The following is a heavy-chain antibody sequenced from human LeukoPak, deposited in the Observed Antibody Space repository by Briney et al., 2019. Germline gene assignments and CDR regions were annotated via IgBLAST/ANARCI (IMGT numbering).Heavy chain of an antibody. CDR2: IIPILGIA. CDR3: ATAPYYYDSSGYYPYYFDY. Sequence: SVKVSCKASGYTFTGYYMHWVRQAPGQGLEWMGRIIPILGIANYAQKFQGRVTITADKSTSTAYMELSSLRSEDTAVYYCATAPYYYDSSGYYPYYFDYWGQGTLVTVSS. V-gene: IGHV1-69*02. CDR1: GYTFTGYY. D-gene: IGHD3-22*01. J-gene: IGHJ4*02.